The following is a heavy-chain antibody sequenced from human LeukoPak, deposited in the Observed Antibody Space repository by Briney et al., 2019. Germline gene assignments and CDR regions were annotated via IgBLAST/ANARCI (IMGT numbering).Heavy chain of an antibody. D-gene: IGHD2-2*01. V-gene: IGHV3-23*01. CDR2: ISGSGGST. CDR3: AKDWEIVVVPAAMNY. J-gene: IGHJ4*02. Sequence: GGSLRLSCAASGFTFSSYAMSWVRQAPGKGLEWVSAISGSGGSTYYADSVKGRFIISRDNSKNTLYLQMNSLRAEDTAVYYCAKDWEIVVVPAAMNYWGQGTLVTVSS. CDR1: GFTFSSYA.